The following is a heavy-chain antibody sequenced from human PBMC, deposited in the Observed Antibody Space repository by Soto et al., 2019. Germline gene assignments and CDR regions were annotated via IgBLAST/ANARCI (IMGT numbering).Heavy chain of an antibody. CDR3: ARDGGNTVTTLNAFDI. J-gene: IGHJ3*02. D-gene: IGHD4-17*01. CDR1: GFTFSSYG. Sequence: GGSLRLSCAASGFTFSSYGMHWVRQAPGKGLEWVAVIWYDGSNKYYADSVKGRFTISRDNSKNTLYLQMNSLRAEDTAVYYCARDGGNTVTTLNAFDIWGQGTMVTVSS. CDR2: IWYDGSNK. V-gene: IGHV3-33*01.